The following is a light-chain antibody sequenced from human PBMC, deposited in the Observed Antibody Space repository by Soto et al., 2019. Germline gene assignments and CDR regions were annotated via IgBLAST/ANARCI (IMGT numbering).Light chain of an antibody. CDR2: GAS. CDR1: QSVRSSY. J-gene: IGKJ1*01. Sequence: EIVLTQSPGTLSLSPGERATLSCRASQSVRSSYLAWYQQKPGQAPRLLIYGASSRATGIPDRFSGSGSGTDVTLTISRLEPEDLAMNYCQQYVNSWSFGQGTKVEIK. V-gene: IGKV3-20*01. CDR3: QQYVNSWS.